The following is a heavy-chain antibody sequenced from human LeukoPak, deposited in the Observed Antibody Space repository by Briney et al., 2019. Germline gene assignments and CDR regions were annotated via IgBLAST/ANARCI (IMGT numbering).Heavy chain of an antibody. CDR2: ISSGGDRT. CDR1: GFSFSSYA. CDR3: TREAIATGYAYD. Sequence: GGSLRLSCSATGFSFSSYALSWVRQAPGKGLEWVSAISSGGDRTYYADSVTGRFTISRDNSKNMLFLQMSSLRAEDAAMYYCTREAIATGYAYDWGQGTLVTVFS. J-gene: IGHJ4*02. D-gene: IGHD3-16*01. V-gene: IGHV3-23*01.